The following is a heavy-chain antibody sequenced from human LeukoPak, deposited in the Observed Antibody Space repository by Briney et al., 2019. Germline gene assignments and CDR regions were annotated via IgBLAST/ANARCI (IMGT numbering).Heavy chain of an antibody. CDR2: ISGSGGST. CDR3: AKRSYSSGWSFDY. CDR1: GFTFSGYA. J-gene: IGHJ4*02. Sequence: PGGSLRRSCAASGFTFSGYAMSWVRPAPGMGLEWGSAISGSGGSTYYADSVKGRFTISRDNSKNTLYLQMNSLRAEDTAVYYCAKRSYSSGWSFDYWGQGTLVTVSS. D-gene: IGHD6-19*01. V-gene: IGHV3-23*01.